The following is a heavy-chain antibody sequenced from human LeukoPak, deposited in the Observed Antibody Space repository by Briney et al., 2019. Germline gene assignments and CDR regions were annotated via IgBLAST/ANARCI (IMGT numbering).Heavy chain of an antibody. CDR1: GGSISSSSYY. CDR3: ARGDYYDSSGRDY. CDR2: IYYSGST. J-gene: IGHJ4*02. D-gene: IGHD3-22*01. V-gene: IGHV4-30-4*08. Sequence: SETLSLTCTVSGGSISSSSYYWGWIRQPPGKGLEWIGYIYYSGSTYYNPSLKSRVTISVDTSKNQFSLKLSSVTAADTAVYFCARGDYYDSSGRDYWGQGTLVTVSS.